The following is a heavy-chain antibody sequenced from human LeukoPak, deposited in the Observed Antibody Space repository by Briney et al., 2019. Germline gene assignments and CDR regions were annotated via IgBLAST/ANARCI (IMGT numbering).Heavy chain of an antibody. V-gene: IGHV3-21*01. Sequence: PGGSLRLSCAASGFTFSSYSMTWVRQAPGKGLEWVSSISSSSSYIYYADSVKGRFTISRDNAKNSLYLQMNSLRAEDTAVYYCARDLSSVIAVEDYWGQGTLVTVSS. CDR3: ARDLSSVIAVEDY. CDR1: GFTFSSYS. CDR2: ISSSSSYI. D-gene: IGHD6-19*01. J-gene: IGHJ4*02.